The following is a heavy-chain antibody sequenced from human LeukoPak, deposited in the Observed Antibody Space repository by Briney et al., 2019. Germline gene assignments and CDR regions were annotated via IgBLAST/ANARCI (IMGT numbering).Heavy chain of an antibody. J-gene: IGHJ4*02. CDR1: GFTFSSDW. CDR2: INSDGSST. Sequence: GGSLRLSCAASGFTFSSDWMQWVRQAPGKGLVWVSRINSDGSSTSYADSVKGRFTISRDNAKNTLYLQMNSLRAEDTAAYYCARDQDFTVVTQNFDYWGQGTLVTVSS. CDR3: ARDQDFTVVTQNFDY. V-gene: IGHV3-74*01. D-gene: IGHD4-23*01.